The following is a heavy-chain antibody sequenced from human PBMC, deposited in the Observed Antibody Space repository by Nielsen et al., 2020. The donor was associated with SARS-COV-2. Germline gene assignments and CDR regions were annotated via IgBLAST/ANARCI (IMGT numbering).Heavy chain of an antibody. V-gene: IGHV4-28*01. CDR2: IYYSGST. D-gene: IGHD3-22*01. J-gene: IGHJ4*02. Sequence: SETLSLTCAVSGYSISSSNWWGGIRQPPGKGLEWIGYIYYSGSTYYNPSLKSRVTMSVDTSKNQFSLKLSSVTAVDTAVYYCARTHDYYDSSRPDYWGQGTLVTVSS. CDR1: GYSISSSNW. CDR3: ARTHDYYDSSRPDY.